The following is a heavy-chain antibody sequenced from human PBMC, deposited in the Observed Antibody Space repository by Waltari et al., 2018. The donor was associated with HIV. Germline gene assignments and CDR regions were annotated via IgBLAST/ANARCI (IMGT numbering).Heavy chain of an antibody. CDR2: IIPILGIA. D-gene: IGHD2-21*02. CDR3: ARDRVVVVTAIPTSYYYGMDV. V-gene: IGHV1-69*08. CDR1: GGTFSRYT. Sequence: QVQLVQSGAEVKKPGSSVKVSCKASGGTFSRYTISWVRQAPGQGLEWMGRIIPILGIANYAQKFQGRVTITADKSTSTAYMELSSLRSEDTAVYYCARDRVVVVTAIPTSYYYGMDVWGQGTTVTVSS. J-gene: IGHJ6*02.